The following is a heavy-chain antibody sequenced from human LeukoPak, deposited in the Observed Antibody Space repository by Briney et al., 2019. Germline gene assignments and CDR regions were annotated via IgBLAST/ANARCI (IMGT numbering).Heavy chain of an antibody. J-gene: IGHJ4*02. CDR3: ARRPTVFGVVINDYFDY. Sequence: PSETLSHTCTVSGGSISSSSYYWGWIRQPPGKGLEWIGSIYYSGSTYYNPSLKSRVTISVDTSKNQFSLKLSSVTAADTAVYYCARRPTVFGVVINDYFDYWGQGTLVTVSS. CDR2: IYYSGST. V-gene: IGHV4-39*01. CDR1: GGSISSSSYY. D-gene: IGHD3-3*01.